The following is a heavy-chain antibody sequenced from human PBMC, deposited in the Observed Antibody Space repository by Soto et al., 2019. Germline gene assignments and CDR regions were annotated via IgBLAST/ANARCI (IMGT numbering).Heavy chain of an antibody. Sequence: QVQLVESGGGVVQPGRSLRLSCAASGFNFRGYGMHWVRQAPGKGLEWVAITRHDGSNTYYADSVRGRFTISRDNSKNTLYLQMNRLRVEDTAVYYCERDGVGATTYFGYFDYWGQGTPITVSS. CDR3: ERDGVGATTYFGYFDY. V-gene: IGHV3-33*01. D-gene: IGHD1-26*01. J-gene: IGHJ4*02. CDR2: TRHDGSNT. CDR1: GFNFRGYG.